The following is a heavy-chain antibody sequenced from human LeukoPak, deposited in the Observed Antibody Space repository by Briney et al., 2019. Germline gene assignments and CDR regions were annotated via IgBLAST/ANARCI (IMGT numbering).Heavy chain of an antibody. Sequence: GASVKVSCKASGGTFSSYAISWVRQAPGQGLEWMGRIIPILGIANYAQKFQGRVTITADKSTSTAYMELSSLRSEDTAVYYSARTMVRGVTQYFQHWGQGTLVTVSS. J-gene: IGHJ1*01. CDR3: ARTMVRGVTQYFQH. D-gene: IGHD3-10*01. V-gene: IGHV1-69*04. CDR1: GGTFSSYA. CDR2: IIPILGIA.